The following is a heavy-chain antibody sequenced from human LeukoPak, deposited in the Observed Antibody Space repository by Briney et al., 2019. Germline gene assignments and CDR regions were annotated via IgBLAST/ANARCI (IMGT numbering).Heavy chain of an antibody. CDR1: GFSFRSYW. Sequence: GGSLRLSCAASGFSFRSYWMHWVRQAPGKGLVWVSRINSDGSSTSYADSVKGRFTISRDNAKNTLYLQMNSLGAEDTAVYYCARESSVGAHKAFDYWGQGTLVTVSS. J-gene: IGHJ4*02. V-gene: IGHV3-74*01. CDR3: ARESSVGAHKAFDY. D-gene: IGHD1-26*01. CDR2: INSDGSST.